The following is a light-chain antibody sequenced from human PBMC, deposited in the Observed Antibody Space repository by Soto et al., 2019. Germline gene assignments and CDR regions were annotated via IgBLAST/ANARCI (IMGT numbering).Light chain of an antibody. CDR2: EAR. V-gene: IGLV2-14*01. CDR1: SSDFGGYNY. CDR3: SSYTSSSTRV. J-gene: IGLJ2*01. Sequence: QSALTQPASVSGSPGQSITISCTGTSSDFGGYNYVSWYQQHPGKAPKLMIYEARNRPSGISNRFSGSKSGNTASLTISGLQAEDEADYYCSSYTSSSTRVFGGGTKLTVL.